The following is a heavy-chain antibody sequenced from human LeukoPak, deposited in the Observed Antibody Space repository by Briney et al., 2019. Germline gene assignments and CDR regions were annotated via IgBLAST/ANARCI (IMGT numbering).Heavy chain of an antibody. D-gene: IGHD2-8*01. CDR2: IIPIFGTA. Sequence: SVKVSCKASGYTFTSYAISWVRQAPGQGLEWMGGIIPIFGTANYAQKFQGRVTITTDESTSTAYMELSSLRSEDTAVYYCARYIVPYPPDYWGQGTLVTVSS. J-gene: IGHJ4*02. V-gene: IGHV1-69*05. CDR1: GYTFTSYA. CDR3: ARYIVPYPPDY.